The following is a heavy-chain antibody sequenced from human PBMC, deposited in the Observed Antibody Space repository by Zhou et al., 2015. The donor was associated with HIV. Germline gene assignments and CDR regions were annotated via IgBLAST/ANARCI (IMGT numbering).Heavy chain of an antibody. CDR1: GYTFVSKD. Sequence: QVQLEQSGAEVKKPGASLKVSCKTSGYTFVSKDINWVRQVAGQGLEWMGWVSPFTGHTGYAQRFQGRITMTWDSSIRTVYMELRTLTSEDTAVYYCARGSGILGDYWGQGTLVTVST. V-gene: IGHV1-8*01. J-gene: IGHJ4*02. D-gene: IGHD6-19*01. CDR3: ARGSGILGDY. CDR2: VSPFTGHT.